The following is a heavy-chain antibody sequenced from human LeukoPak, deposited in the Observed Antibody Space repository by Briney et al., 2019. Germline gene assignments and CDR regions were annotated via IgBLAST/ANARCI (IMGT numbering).Heavy chain of an antibody. V-gene: IGHV3-23*01. CDR2: ISGSGGST. CDR1: GFTFSSYA. CDR3: ARDRPTKSMVRRIIIARSSGFDN. D-gene: IGHD3-10*01. Sequence: GGSLRLSCAASGFTFSSYAMSWVRQAPGKGLEWVSAISGSGGSTYYADSVKGRFTISRDNSKNTLYLQMNSLRAEDTAIYYCARDRPTKSMVRRIIIARSSGFDNWGQGSLVTVSS. J-gene: IGHJ4*02.